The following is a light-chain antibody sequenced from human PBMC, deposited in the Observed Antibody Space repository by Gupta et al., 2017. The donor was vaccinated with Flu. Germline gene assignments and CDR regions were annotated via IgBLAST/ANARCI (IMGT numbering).Light chain of an antibody. CDR1: SLRSYD. Sequence: SSELTQDPSVSVALGQKVRITCQGDSLRSYDATWYQQKPGQAPLRVMYGKNNRPSGIPDRFSGSSSGNTGSLTITGARAEDEAAYYCSSRDSSGNSVLFGGVTKLTVL. V-gene: IGLV3-19*01. J-gene: IGLJ2*01. CDR3: SSRDSSGNSVL. CDR2: GKN.